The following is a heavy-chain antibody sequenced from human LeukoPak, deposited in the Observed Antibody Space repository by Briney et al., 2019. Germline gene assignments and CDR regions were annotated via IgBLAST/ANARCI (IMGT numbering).Heavy chain of an antibody. J-gene: IGHJ4*02. D-gene: IGHD6-13*01. V-gene: IGHV3-23*01. CDR2: ISGSGGST. Sequence: PGGSLRLSCAASGFTFSSYAMSWVRQAPGKGLEWVSAISGSGGSTYCADSVKGRFTISRDNAKNSLYLQMNSLRAEDTAVYYCARDNIAISWDYWGQGTLVTVSS. CDR1: GFTFSSYA. CDR3: ARDNIAISWDY.